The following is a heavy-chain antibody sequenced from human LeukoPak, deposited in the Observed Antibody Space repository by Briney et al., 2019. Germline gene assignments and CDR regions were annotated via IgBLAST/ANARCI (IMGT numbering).Heavy chain of an antibody. CDR1: GGTFSSYG. CDR2: ISAYNGNT. D-gene: IGHD2-2*01. V-gene: IGHV1-18*01. Sequence: GASVKVSCKASGGTFSSYGISWVRQAPGQGLEWMGWISAYNGNTNYAQKLQGRVTMTTDTSTSTAYMELRSLRSDDTAVYYCASGYCSSTSCPLNMDVWGKGTTVTVSS. J-gene: IGHJ6*03. CDR3: ASGYCSSTSCPLNMDV.